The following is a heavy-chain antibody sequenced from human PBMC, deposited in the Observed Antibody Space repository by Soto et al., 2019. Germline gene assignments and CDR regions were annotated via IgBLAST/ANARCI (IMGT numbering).Heavy chain of an antibody. Sequence: QVQLVESGGGLVKPGGSLRLSCAASGFTFSDYYMSWIRQAPGKGLEWVSYISSSGSTIYYADSVKGRFTISRDNAKHSLDLQMNSLRAEDTAVYYCARKYYDSSGYYSPIDYWGQGTLVTVSS. CDR1: GFTFSDYY. V-gene: IGHV3-11*01. J-gene: IGHJ4*02. CDR3: ARKYYDSSGYYSPIDY. D-gene: IGHD3-22*01. CDR2: ISSSGSTI.